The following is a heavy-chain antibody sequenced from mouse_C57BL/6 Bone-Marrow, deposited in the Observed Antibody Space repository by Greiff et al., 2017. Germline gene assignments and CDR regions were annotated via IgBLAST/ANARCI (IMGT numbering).Heavy chain of an antibody. D-gene: IGHD1-1*01. V-gene: IGHV6-3*01. CDR3: TGPVVRGY. Sequence: EVKVEESGGGLVQPGGSMKLSCVASGFTFSNYWMNWVRQSPEKGLEWVAQIRLKSDNYATHYAESVKGRFTISRDDSKSSVYLQMNNLRAEDTGIYYCTGPVVRGYWGQGTTLTVSS. CDR2: IRLKSDNYAT. CDR1: GFTFSNYW. J-gene: IGHJ2*01.